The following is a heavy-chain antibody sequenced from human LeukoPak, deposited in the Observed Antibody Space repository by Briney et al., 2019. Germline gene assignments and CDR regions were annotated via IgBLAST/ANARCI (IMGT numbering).Heavy chain of an antibody. D-gene: IGHD5-12*01. CDR1: GGTFSSYA. CDR3: ARSPYGGYDYFDY. CDR2: IIPIFGTA. V-gene: IGHV1-69*05. Sequence: SVKVSCKASGGTFSSYAISWVRQAPGQGLEWMGGIIPIFGTANYAQKFQGRVTITTDESTGTAYMELSSLRSEDTAVYYCARSPYGGYDYFDYWGQGTLVTVSS. J-gene: IGHJ4*02.